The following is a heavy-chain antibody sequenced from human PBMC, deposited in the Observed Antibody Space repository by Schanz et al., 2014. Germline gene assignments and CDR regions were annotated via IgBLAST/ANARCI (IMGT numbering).Heavy chain of an antibody. J-gene: IGHJ4*02. CDR2: ISSSSGTI. CDR3: ARDLISSGWYG. V-gene: IGHV3-48*04. D-gene: IGHD6-19*01. CDR1: GFTFSTYY. Sequence: VQLVESGGGVVQPGRSLRLSCAASGFTFSTYYMNWVRQAPEKGLEWVSYISSSSGTIYYADSVKGRFTISRDNAKNSLYLQMNSLRVEDTAVYYCARDLISSGWYGWGQGTLVTVSS.